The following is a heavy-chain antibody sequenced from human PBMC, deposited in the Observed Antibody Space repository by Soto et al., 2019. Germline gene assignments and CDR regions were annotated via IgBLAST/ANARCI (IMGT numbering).Heavy chain of an antibody. Sequence: GGSLRLSCAASGFTFTSYGMHWVRQAPGKGLEWMALILHDGSAEYYADSVKGRFTISRDNSKNTLYLQMNSLRAEDTAVYYCARSRDGYSFYFYYGMDCWGKGTTVTVSS. CDR3: ARSRDGYSFYFYYGMDC. J-gene: IGHJ6*04. D-gene: IGHD4-4*01. CDR2: ILHDGSAE. V-gene: IGHV3-30*03. CDR1: GFTFTSYG.